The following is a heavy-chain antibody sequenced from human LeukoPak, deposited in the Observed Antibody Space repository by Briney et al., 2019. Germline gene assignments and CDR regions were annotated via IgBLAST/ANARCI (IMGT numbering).Heavy chain of an antibody. V-gene: IGHV4-59*08. CDR1: GGSISSYY. Sequence: SETLSLTCTVSGGSISSYYWSWIRQPPGKGLEWIGYIYYGGSTNYNPSLKSRVTISVDTSTNQVSLKLSSVTAADTAVYYCARGNDYWGQGTLVTVSS. CDR3: ARGNDY. J-gene: IGHJ4*02. CDR2: IYYGGST.